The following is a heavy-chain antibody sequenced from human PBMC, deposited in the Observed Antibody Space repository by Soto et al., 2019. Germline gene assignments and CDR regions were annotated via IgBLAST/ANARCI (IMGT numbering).Heavy chain of an antibody. CDR1: GFTLSNFA. V-gene: IGHV3-48*01. CDR2: MTVSGSTT. Sequence: GGSLRLSCAASGFTLSNFAMNWVRQAPGKGLEWVSYMTVSGSTTYYADSVRGRFTISRDNAKNSLYLQMNSLRAEDTAVYYCARDHSLRGTAGDYYYYYMDVWGKGTTVTVSS. CDR3: ARDHSLRGTAGDYYYYYMDV. D-gene: IGHD6-13*01. J-gene: IGHJ6*03.